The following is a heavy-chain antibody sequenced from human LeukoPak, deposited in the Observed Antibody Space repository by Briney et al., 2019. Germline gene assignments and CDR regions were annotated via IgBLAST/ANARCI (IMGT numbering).Heavy chain of an antibody. CDR2: INSDGSST. CDR3: ARGYGLWFGEFYMDV. D-gene: IGHD3-10*01. Sequence: GGSLRLSCAASAFTFSSYWMHWVRHAPGKGLVWVSRINSDGSSTSYADSVKGRFTISRDNAKNTLYLQMNSLRAEDTAVYYCARGYGLWFGEFYMDVWGKGTTVTVSS. V-gene: IGHV3-74*01. CDR1: AFTFSSYW. J-gene: IGHJ6*03.